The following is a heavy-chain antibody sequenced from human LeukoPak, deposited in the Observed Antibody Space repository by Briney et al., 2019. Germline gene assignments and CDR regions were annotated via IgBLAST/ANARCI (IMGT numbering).Heavy chain of an antibody. CDR3: AERSVGGSKALFYFES. D-gene: IGHD4-23*01. CDR1: GFTFSNHA. Sequence: GGSLRLSCVASGFTFSNHAMSWVRQAPGRGLEWVSTIGISGGTYYAVSVKGRFTISRDFSKNTMYLQMNSLRAEDTAVYYCAERSVGGSKALFYFESWGQGALVRVSS. CDR2: IGISGGT. V-gene: IGHV3-23*01. J-gene: IGHJ4*02.